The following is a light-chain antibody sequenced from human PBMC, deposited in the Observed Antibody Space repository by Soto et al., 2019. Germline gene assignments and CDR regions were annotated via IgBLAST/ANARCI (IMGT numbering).Light chain of an antibody. CDR3: CAYAGSSPL. Sequence: QAVVTQPPSASGTPGQRVTISCSGSGSNIGSNTVNWYQHLPGTAPKLLIYNDNQRPSGVPDRFSGSKSGTSASLAISGLQSEDEADYYCCAYAGSSPLFGGGTKLTVL. CDR1: GSNIGSNT. CDR2: NDN. V-gene: IGLV1-44*01. J-gene: IGLJ3*02.